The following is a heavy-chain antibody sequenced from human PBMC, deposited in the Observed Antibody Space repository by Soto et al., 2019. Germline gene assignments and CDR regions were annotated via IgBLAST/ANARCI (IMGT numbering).Heavy chain of an antibody. J-gene: IGHJ4*02. V-gene: IGHV3-23*01. CDR1: GFTFSSYA. D-gene: IGHD3-22*01. Sequence: PGGSLRLSCAASGFTFSSYAMSWVRQAPGKGLEWVSAISGSGGSTYYADSVKGRFTISRDNSKNTLYLQMNSLRAEDTAVYYCAKLPWLHYYDSYYFDYWGQGTLVTVSS. CDR2: ISGSGGST. CDR3: AKLPWLHYYDSYYFDY.